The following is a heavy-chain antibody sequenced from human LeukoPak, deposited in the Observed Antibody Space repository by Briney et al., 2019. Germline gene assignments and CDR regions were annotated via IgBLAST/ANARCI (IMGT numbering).Heavy chain of an antibody. D-gene: IGHD2-15*01. CDR3: ARDHTPACFDY. J-gene: IGHJ4*02. CDR2: ISGSGGST. V-gene: IGHV3-23*01. Sequence: GGSLRLSCAASGFTFSSYSMNWVRQAPGKGLEWVSAISGSGGSTYYADSVKGRFTISRDNSKNTLYLQMNSLRAEDTAVYYCARDHTPACFDYWGQGALVTVSS. CDR1: GFTFSSYS.